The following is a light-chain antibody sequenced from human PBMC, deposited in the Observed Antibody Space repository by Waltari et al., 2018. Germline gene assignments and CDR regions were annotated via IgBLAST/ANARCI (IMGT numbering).Light chain of an antibody. Sequence: QSALTQPASVSGSPGQSITIPCTGTSSDVGRYNLVSWYQQHPGKAPKLMSYEGSKRPSGGSHLGSGSKSGNTASLSISWLQAEEEADYYCCSYAGSSGGVFGGGTKLTVL. J-gene: IGLJ2*01. V-gene: IGLV2-23*01. CDR3: CSYAGSSGGV. CDR1: SSDVGRYNL. CDR2: EGS.